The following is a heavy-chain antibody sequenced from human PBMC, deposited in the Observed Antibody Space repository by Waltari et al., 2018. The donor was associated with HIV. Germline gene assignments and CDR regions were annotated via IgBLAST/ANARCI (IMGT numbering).Heavy chain of an antibody. D-gene: IGHD2-2*01. J-gene: IGHJ6*02. Sequence: QVQLVQSGAEVKKPGSSVKVSCKASGGTFSSYAISWVRQAPGQGLEWMGRISPILGIANYAQKCQGRVTITADKSTSTAYMELSSLRSEDTAVYYCARLHIVVVPAATPDGYYYYGMDVWGQGTTVTVSS. V-gene: IGHV1-69*04. CDR3: ARLHIVVVPAATPDGYYYYGMDV. CDR2: ISPILGIA. CDR1: GGTFSSYA.